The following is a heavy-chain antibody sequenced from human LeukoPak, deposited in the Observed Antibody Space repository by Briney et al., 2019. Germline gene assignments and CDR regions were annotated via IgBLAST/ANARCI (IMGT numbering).Heavy chain of an antibody. V-gene: IGHV3-23*01. CDR1: RFTFNTYA. J-gene: IGHJ4*02. CDR2: ISSNGDFT. CDR3: ATVKRDCSGGTCYSYDY. Sequence: GGSLRLSCVASRFTFNTYAVNWVCPAPGKGLEWVSAISSNGDFTYYADSVRGRFTISRDNSKNTVFLQMNGLRADDRAVYYCATVKRDCSGGTCYSYDYWGQGTLVTVSS. D-gene: IGHD2-15*01.